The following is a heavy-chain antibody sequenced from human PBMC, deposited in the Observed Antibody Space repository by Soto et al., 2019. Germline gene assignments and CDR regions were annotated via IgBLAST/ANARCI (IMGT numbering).Heavy chain of an antibody. Sequence: GGSLRLSCAASGFTFSTYWMHWIRQVPGKGLEWVSRINSDASHTYYADSVKGRFTISRDNAKNTLHLEMNSLRAEDTAVYYCARGSTGDYVDYWGQGTLVTVSS. D-gene: IGHD1-1*01. V-gene: IGHV3-74*01. J-gene: IGHJ4*02. CDR1: GFTFSTYW. CDR3: ARGSTGDYVDY. CDR2: INSDASHT.